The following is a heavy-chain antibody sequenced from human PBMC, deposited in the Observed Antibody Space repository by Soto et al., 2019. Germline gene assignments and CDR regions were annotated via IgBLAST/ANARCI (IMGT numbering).Heavy chain of an antibody. CDR3: ARDSLQLQRRPFAFDI. D-gene: IGHD1-1*01. J-gene: IGHJ3*02. CDR2: ISAYNGNT. CDR1: GYTCTSYG. Sequence: QVQLVQSGAEVKKPGASVKVSCKASGYTCTSYGISCVRQAPGQGLEWMGWISAYNGNTNYAQKLQGRDTMTTDTSTSTAYMELRSLGSDDTAVYYCARDSLQLQRRPFAFDIWGQGTMVTVSS. V-gene: IGHV1-18*01.